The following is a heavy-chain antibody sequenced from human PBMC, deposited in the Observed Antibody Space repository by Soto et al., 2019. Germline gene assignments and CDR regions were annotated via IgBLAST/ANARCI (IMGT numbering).Heavy chain of an antibody. Sequence: ASGPTLVNPTQTLTLTCTFSGFSLSTSGVGVGWIRQPPGKALEWLALIYWDDDKRYSPSLKSRLTITKDTSKNQVVLTMTNMDPVDTATYYCAHTYSISWYSFDYHYYMAFCGKGTSVPVSS. D-gene: IGHD6-13*01. CDR1: GFSLSTSGVG. J-gene: IGHJ6*03. CDR3: AHTYSISWYSFDYHYYMAF. CDR2: IYWDDDK. V-gene: IGHV2-5*02.